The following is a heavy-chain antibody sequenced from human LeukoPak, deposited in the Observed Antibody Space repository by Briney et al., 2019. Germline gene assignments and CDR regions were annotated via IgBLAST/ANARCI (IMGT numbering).Heavy chain of an antibody. J-gene: IGHJ5*02. CDR2: IRSNSDGGTI. V-gene: IGHV3-15*07. CDR3: ATDFYDST. D-gene: IGHD3-22*01. Sequence: GGSLRLSCATSGFTFSNAWMNWVRQAPGKGLEWVGRIRSNSDGGTIDYAAPVKGRFTLSRDDSKTTLYLQMNSLQTENTAVYYCATDFYDSTWGQGTLVTVSS. CDR1: GFTFSNAW.